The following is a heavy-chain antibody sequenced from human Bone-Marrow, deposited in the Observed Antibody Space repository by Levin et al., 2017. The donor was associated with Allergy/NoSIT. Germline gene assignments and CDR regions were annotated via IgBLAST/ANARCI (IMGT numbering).Heavy chain of an antibody. J-gene: IGHJ4*02. CDR2: ISSNGGRT. CDR1: GFTFSSYT. V-gene: IGHV3-64D*08. D-gene: IGHD6-25*01. CDR3: VNVPTEVPAPSYFDN. Sequence: GGSLRLSCSASGFTFSSYTMHWVRQAPGKGLEHVSTISSNGGRTNYADSVRGRFTVSRDNSKYTLYLQMSSLPTEDTATYFCVNVPTEVPAPSYFDNWGQGTLVSVSP.